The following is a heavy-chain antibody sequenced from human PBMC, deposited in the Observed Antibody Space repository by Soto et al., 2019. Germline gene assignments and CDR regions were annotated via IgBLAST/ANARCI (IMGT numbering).Heavy chain of an antibody. Sequence: EVQLVESGGGLVQPGGSLKLSCAASGFTFSDSAMHWVRQASGKGLEWVGRIRSKVNTYATAYAASVKGRFTISRDDSMNTAYLQMNSLKTEDTAVYYCTRGRDWTAMDPLDYWGQGTLVTVSS. CDR2: IRSKVNTYAT. CDR1: GFTFSDSA. V-gene: IGHV3-73*02. J-gene: IGHJ4*02. CDR3: TRGRDWTAMDPLDY. D-gene: IGHD5-18*01.